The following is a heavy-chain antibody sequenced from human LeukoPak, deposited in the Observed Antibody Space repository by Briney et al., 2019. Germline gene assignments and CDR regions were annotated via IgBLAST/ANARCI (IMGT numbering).Heavy chain of an antibody. J-gene: IGHJ4*02. CDR1: GYTFTSYD. V-gene: IGHV1-8*01. D-gene: IGHD3-22*01. CDR2: MNPNSGNT. Sequence: ASVKVSCKTSGYTFTSYDINWVRQDTGQGLEWMGWMNPNSGNTDYAQKFQDRVTMTRDTSTSTVYMELSSLRSEDTAVYYCARNYYDSSGYLFDYWGQGTLVTVSS. CDR3: ARNYYDSSGYLFDY.